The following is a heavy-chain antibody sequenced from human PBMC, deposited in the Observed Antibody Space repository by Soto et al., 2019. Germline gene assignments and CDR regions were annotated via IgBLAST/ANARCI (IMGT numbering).Heavy chain of an antibody. Sequence: ASVKVSCKASGYTFTSYGISWVRQAPGRGLEWMGWISAYNGNTNYAQELQGRVTMTTDTSTSTAYMELRSLRSDDTAVYYCARESGDCTNGVCYYGMDVWGQGTTVTVSS. J-gene: IGHJ6*02. D-gene: IGHD2-8*01. CDR3: ARESGDCTNGVCYYGMDV. V-gene: IGHV1-18*04. CDR2: ISAYNGNT. CDR1: GYTFTSYG.